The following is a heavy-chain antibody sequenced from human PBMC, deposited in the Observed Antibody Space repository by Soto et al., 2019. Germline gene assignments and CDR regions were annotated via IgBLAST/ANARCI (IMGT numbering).Heavy chain of an antibody. CDR3: ARESVVLAAKVYYGMDV. J-gene: IGHJ6*02. D-gene: IGHD2-15*01. V-gene: IGHV3-48*02. Sequence: DSVKGRFTISRDNAKNSLYLQMNRLRDEDTAVYYWARESVVLAAKVYYGMDVWGQGTTVTVS.